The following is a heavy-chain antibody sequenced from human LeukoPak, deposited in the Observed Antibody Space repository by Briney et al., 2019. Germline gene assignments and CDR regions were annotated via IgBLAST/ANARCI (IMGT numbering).Heavy chain of an antibody. CDR3: AKDLSWNQDY. Sequence: GGSLRLSCAASGFTLSIYSLNWVRQAPGKGLEWVAFIRYDGSNKYYADSVKGRFTISRDTSKNTLFLQMNSLRAEDTAVYYCAKDLSWNQDYWGQGTLVSVSS. CDR2: IRYDGSNK. D-gene: IGHD1-1*01. CDR1: GFTLSIYS. V-gene: IGHV3-30*02. J-gene: IGHJ4*02.